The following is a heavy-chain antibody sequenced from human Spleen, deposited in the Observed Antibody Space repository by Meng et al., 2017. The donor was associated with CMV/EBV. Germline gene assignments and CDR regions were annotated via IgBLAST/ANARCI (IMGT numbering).Heavy chain of an antibody. J-gene: IGHJ4*02. V-gene: IGHV3-23*01. CDR3: AKDPGITMIVVVTPGYFDY. CDR2: ISGSGGST. CDR1: FSSYA. D-gene: IGHD3-22*01. Sequence: FSSYAMSCVRQAPGKGLEWVSAISGSGGSTYYADSVKGRFTISRDNSKNTLYLQMNSLRAEDTAVYYCAKDPGITMIVVVTPGYFDYWGQGTLVTVSS.